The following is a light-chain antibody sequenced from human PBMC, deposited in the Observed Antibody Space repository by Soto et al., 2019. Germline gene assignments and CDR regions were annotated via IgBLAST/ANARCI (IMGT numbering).Light chain of an antibody. CDR3: QQYGSSGT. Sequence: EIVLTQSPDTLSLSPGARATLSCRASQSISSTQLAWYQQKPGQAPRLLIYGASNRATGIPDRFSGSGSGTDFTLTISRLAPEDFAVYYCQQYGSSGTFGQGTKVDIK. CDR2: GAS. V-gene: IGKV3-20*01. J-gene: IGKJ1*01. CDR1: QSISSTQ.